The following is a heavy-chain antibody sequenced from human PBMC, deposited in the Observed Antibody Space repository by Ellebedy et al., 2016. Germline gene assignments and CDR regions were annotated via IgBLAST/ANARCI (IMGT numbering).Heavy chain of an antibody. V-gene: IGHV3-33*01. CDR3: ARDNVDVWGSYRPRVTYYYGMDV. D-gene: IGHD3-16*02. J-gene: IGHJ6*02. CDR1: GFTFSSYG. Sequence: GGSLRLSCAASGFTFSSYGMRWVRQAPGKGLEWVAVIWYDGSNKYYADSVKGRFTISRDNSKNTLYLQMNSLRAEDTAVYYCARDNVDVWGSYRPRVTYYYGMDVWGQGTTVTVSS. CDR2: IWYDGSNK.